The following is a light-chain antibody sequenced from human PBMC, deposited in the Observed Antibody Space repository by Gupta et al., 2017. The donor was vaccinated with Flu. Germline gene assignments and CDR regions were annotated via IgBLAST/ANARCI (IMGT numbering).Light chain of an antibody. CDR3: QTWGTGIRV. CDR2: LNSDGSH. Sequence: VKITCTLSSGYSSYAIAWHQQQPEKGPRHLMKLNSDGSHSKGDGIPDRFSGSSSGAERYLTISSRQAEDDADYYCQTWGTGIRVFGGGTKLTVL. J-gene: IGLJ3*02. CDR1: SGYSSYA. V-gene: IGLV4-69*01.